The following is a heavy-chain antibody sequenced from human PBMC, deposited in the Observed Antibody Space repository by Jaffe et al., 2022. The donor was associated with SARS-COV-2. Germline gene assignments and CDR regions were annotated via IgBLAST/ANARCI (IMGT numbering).Heavy chain of an antibody. J-gene: IGHJ4*02. CDR2: IKQDGSEK. CDR3: ARGGTDYDFWSGYFDYYFDY. Sequence: EVQLVESGGGLVQPGGSLRLSCAASGFTFSSYWMSWVRQAPGKGLEWVANIKQDGSEKYYVDSVKGRFTISRDNAKNSLYLQMNSLRAEDTAVYYCARGGTDYDFWSGYFDYYFDYWGQGTLVTVSS. D-gene: IGHD3-3*01. CDR1: GFTFSSYW. V-gene: IGHV3-7*01.